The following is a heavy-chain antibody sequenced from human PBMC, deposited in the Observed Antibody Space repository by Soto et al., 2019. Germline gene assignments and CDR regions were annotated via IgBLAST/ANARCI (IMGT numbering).Heavy chain of an antibody. V-gene: IGHV4-31*03. Sequence: TLSLTCTVSGGSITTGGSYWSWIRQHPGKGLEWIGSIYHSGNTYYNPSLKSRLTISVDTSKNHFSLMVDSVTAADTAVYYCARARFQVLYGKPYFDSWGQGTLVTVSS. CDR1: GGSITTGGSY. CDR3: ARARFQVLYGKPYFDS. J-gene: IGHJ4*02. CDR2: IYHSGNT. D-gene: IGHD2-2*02.